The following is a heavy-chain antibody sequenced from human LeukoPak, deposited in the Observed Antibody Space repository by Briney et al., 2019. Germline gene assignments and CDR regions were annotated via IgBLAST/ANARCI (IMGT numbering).Heavy chain of an antibody. CDR2: IYYSGST. CDR1: GGSISSGGYY. D-gene: IGHD2-21*02. V-gene: IGHV4-31*09. CDR3: VSAYCGGDCYHSLLAN. Sequence: SGTLSLTCTVSGGSISSGGYYWSWIRQHPGKGLEWIGYIYYSGSTYYNPSLKSRVTIPMDRSKNQFSLRLTSMTAADTAVYYCVSAYCGGDCYHSLLANWGQGILVTVSS. J-gene: IGHJ4*02.